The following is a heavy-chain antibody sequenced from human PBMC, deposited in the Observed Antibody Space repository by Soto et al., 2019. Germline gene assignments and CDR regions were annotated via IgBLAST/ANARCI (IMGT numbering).Heavy chain of an antibody. Sequence: QVQLVQSGAEEKKPGASVKVSCKASGYTFTSYAMSWVRQAPGQRLEWMGWINAGNGNTKYSEKFQGRVTITRDTSASTAYMELSSLRSEDTAVYYCERDQRIAFDYWGQGTLVTVSS. V-gene: IGHV1-3*05. D-gene: IGHD6-25*01. CDR1: GYTFTSYA. J-gene: IGHJ4*02. CDR3: ERDQRIAFDY. CDR2: INAGNGNT.